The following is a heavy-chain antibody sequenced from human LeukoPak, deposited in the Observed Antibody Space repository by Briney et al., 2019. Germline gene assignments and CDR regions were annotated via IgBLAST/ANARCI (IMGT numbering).Heavy chain of an antibody. V-gene: IGHV1-2*02. J-gene: IGHJ3*02. Sequence: ASVKVSCKASGGTFSRYAMSWVRQAPGQGLEWMGWINPNSGGTNYAQKFQGRVTMTRDTSISTAYMELSRLRSDDTAVYYCAPADYVGAFDIWGQGTMVTVSS. CDR1: GGTFSRYA. D-gene: IGHD4-17*01. CDR2: INPNSGGT. CDR3: APADYVGAFDI.